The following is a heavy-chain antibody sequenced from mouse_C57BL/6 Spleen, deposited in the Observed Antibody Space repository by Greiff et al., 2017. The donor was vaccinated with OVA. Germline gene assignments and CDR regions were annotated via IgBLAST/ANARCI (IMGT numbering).Heavy chain of an antibody. D-gene: IGHD2-1*01. V-gene: IGHV1-59*01. CDR1: GYTFTSYW. J-gene: IGHJ2*01. CDR3: ARGGYGNYFFDY. CDR2: IDPSDSYT. Sequence: QVQLQQPGAELVRPGTSVKLSCKASGYTFTSYWMHWVKQRPGQGLEWIGVIDPSDSYTNSNQKFKGKATLTVDTSSSTAYMHLSSLTSEDSAVYYCARGGYGNYFFDYWGQGTTLTVSS.